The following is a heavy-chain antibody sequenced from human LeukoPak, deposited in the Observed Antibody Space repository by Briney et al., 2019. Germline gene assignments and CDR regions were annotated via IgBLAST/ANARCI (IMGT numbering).Heavy chain of an antibody. CDR3: ARRSVVTAINFDAFDF. D-gene: IGHD2-21*02. CDR1: GGSISTYY. J-gene: IGHJ3*01. V-gene: IGHV4-59*08. Sequence: PSETLSLTCTVSGGSISTYYWSWIRQPPGKGLQWIGYIYYTGSTNYNPSLKSRVIISLDTSKNQFSLKLNSVTAADTAVYYCARRSVVTAINFDAFDFWGQGTMVTVSS. CDR2: IYYTGST.